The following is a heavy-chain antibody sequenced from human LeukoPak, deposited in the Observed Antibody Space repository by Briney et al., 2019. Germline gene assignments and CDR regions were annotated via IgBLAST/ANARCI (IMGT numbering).Heavy chain of an antibody. V-gene: IGHV4-61*02. CDR2: TYTSEST. Sequence: SETLSLTCTVSGGSISSGSYYWSWIRQPAGKGLEWIGRIYTYTSESTYYNPSLKSRVTISVDTSKNQFSLKLGSVTAADTAVYYCAREPNYGDYVLGLFQHWGQGTLVTVSS. J-gene: IGHJ1*01. CDR1: GGSISSGSYY. D-gene: IGHD4-17*01. CDR3: AREPNYGDYVLGLFQH.